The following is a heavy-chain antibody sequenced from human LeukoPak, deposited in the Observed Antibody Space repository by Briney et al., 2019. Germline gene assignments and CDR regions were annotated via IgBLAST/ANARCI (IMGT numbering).Heavy chain of an antibody. Sequence: PSETLSLTCTVSGGSISSSSYYWGWIRQPPGKGLEWIGSIYYSGSTYYNPSLKSRVTISVDTSKNQFSLKLSSVTAADTAVYYCVRVGGEVHGPYNWFDPWGQGTLVTVSS. CDR3: VRVGGEVHGPYNWFDP. D-gene: IGHD3-16*01. CDR2: IYYSGST. CDR1: GGSISSSSYY. J-gene: IGHJ5*02. V-gene: IGHV4-39*07.